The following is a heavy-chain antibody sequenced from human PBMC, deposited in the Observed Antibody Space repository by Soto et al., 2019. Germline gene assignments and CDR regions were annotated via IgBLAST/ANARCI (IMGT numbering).Heavy chain of an antibody. J-gene: IGHJ4*02. V-gene: IGHV3-23*01. CDR1: GFAFSTFA. D-gene: IGHD3-22*01. Sequence: GGSLRLSGAASGFAFSTFAMTWVLQAPWKGLEWVAAISVSGNNAYYADSVKGRFTISRDNSQNSVFLQMSSLRADDTAVYYCARDQLRPGILYSLGVLLPEYGLWGQGTLVTVSS. CDR3: ARDQLRPGILYSLGVLLPEYGL. CDR2: ISVSGNNA.